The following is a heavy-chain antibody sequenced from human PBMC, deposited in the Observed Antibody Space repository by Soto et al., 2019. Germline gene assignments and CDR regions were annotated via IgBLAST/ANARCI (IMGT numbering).Heavy chain of an antibody. CDR3: ARIEYYYDSSGYSPDAFDI. V-gene: IGHV1-18*01. J-gene: IGHJ3*02. Sequence: ASVKVSCKASGYTFTSYGISWVRQAPGQRLEWMGWISAYNGNTNYAQKLQGRVTMTTDTSTSTAYMELRSLRSDDTAVYYCARIEYYYDSSGYSPDAFDIWGQGTMVTVSS. CDR2: ISAYNGNT. D-gene: IGHD3-22*01. CDR1: GYTFTSYG.